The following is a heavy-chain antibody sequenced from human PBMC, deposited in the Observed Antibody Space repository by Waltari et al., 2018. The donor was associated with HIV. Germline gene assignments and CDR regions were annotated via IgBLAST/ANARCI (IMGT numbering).Heavy chain of an antibody. CDR1: GYPFINHD. V-gene: IGHV1-8*01. D-gene: IGHD3-3*01. CDR3: AISHRGAIFGDH. Sequence: QVQLVQSEAEVKQPGVSVKVSCKASGYPFINHDINWVRRAAGRGLEWMGWMSPHSGKVGYAQKFQGRVTLTGDASIDTAYLELTGLTSHDTAVYYCAISHRGAIFGDHWGQGTPVTVSS. CDR2: MSPHSGKV. J-gene: IGHJ5*02.